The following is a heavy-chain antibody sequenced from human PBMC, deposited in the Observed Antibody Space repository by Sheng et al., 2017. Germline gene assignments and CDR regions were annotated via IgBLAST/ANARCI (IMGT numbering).Heavy chain of an antibody. CDR1: GFTFSSYA. J-gene: IGHJ6*02. D-gene: IGHD3-22*01. CDR2: ISYDGSNK. CDR3: ARERERRVVKYYYYGMDV. Sequence: QVQLVESGGGVVQPGRSLRLSCAASGFTFSSYAMHWVRQAPGKGLEWVAVISYDGSNKYYADSVKGRFTISRDNSKNTLYLQMNSLRAEDTAVYYCARERERRVVKYYYYGMDVWDQGP. V-gene: IGHV3-30*01.